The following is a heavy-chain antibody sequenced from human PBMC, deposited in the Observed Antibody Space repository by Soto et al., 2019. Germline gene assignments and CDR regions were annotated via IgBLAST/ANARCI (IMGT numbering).Heavy chain of an antibody. Sequence: GGSLTLTCAASGFTFSSYAMSWVRQAPGQGLEWVSAISGSGGSTYYADSVKDRFTISRDNSKNTLYLQMNSLRAEDTAVYYCATAAMVRGVILRSIDYWGQGTLVTVSS. V-gene: IGHV3-23*01. CDR2: ISGSGGST. CDR1: GFTFSSYA. J-gene: IGHJ4*02. CDR3: ATAAMVRGVILRSIDY. D-gene: IGHD3-10*01.